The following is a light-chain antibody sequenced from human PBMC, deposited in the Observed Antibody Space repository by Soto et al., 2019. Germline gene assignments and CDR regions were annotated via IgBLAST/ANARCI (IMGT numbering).Light chain of an antibody. CDR1: QSVISNY. V-gene: IGKV3-20*01. CDR3: QQYGTSPPIT. Sequence: EIGLTHSPGTLSLSPLEIATLTFRAIQSVISNYLAWYQQKPGQAPRLLIYGASSRATGIPDRFSGSGSGTDFTLTIYRLEPEDFAVYYCQQYGTSPPITFGQGTRLEIK. CDR2: GAS. J-gene: IGKJ5*01.